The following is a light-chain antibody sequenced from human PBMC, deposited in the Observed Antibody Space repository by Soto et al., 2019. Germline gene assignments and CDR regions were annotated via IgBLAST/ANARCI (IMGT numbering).Light chain of an antibody. CDR1: QSIYSNY. V-gene: IGKV3-20*01. J-gene: IGKJ1*01. Sequence: EIVLTQSPGTLSLSPGERATLSRRASQSIYSNYLAWYQQKPGQAPRLLIYGASTRITGIPDRFSGSGSGTDFTLTISRLEPEDFAVYYCQHYVNSPRTFGQGTKVEIK. CDR2: GAS. CDR3: QHYVNSPRT.